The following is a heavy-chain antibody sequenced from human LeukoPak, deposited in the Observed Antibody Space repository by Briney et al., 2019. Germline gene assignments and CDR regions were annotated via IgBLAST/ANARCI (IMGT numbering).Heavy chain of an antibody. J-gene: IGHJ6*03. Sequence: KSSETLSLTCAVSGGSISSSNWWSWVRQPPGKGLEWIGEIYHSGSTNYNPSLKSRVTISVDKSKNQFSLKLSSVTAADTGVYYCARAWGLRFLGYYYYYYMDVWGKGTTVTVSS. D-gene: IGHD3-3*01. CDR1: GGSISSSNW. CDR2: IYHSGST. V-gene: IGHV4-4*02. CDR3: ARAWGLRFLGYYYYYYMDV.